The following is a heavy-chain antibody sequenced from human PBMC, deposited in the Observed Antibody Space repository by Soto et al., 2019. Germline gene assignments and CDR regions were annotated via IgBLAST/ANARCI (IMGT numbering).Heavy chain of an antibody. J-gene: IGHJ4*02. Sequence: QVQLQESGPGLVKPSETLSLTCSVSDGSISSYYLSWVRQPPGQGLEWIGYIHYSGTTNYNPSLKSRVTISGHTSKNQVSLKLSSVTAADTAVYYCARHVNVVATMNLWGQGTLVTVSS. CDR3: ARHVNVVATMNL. V-gene: IGHV4-59*08. CDR2: IHYSGTT. CDR1: DGSISSYY. D-gene: IGHD5-12*01.